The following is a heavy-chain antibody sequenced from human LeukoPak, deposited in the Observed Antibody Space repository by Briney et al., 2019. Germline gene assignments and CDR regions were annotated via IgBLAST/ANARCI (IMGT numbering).Heavy chain of an antibody. Sequence: GGSLRLSCAASGFTFSSYAMSWVRQAPGKGLEWVANIKQDGSEKYYVDSVKGRFTISTDNAKNSLYLQMNSLRVEDTAIYFCARSSYDDYWGQGTLVTVSS. V-gene: IGHV3-7*01. CDR3: ARSSYDDY. J-gene: IGHJ4*02. CDR1: GFTFSSYA. D-gene: IGHD5-12*01. CDR2: IKQDGSEK.